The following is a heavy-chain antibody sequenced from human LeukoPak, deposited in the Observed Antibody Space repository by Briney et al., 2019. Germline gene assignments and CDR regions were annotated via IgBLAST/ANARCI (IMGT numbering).Heavy chain of an antibody. CDR3: ARDSEDYYDSSGSLYFDY. V-gene: IGHV1-46*01. J-gene: IGHJ4*02. CDR1: GYTFTSYY. D-gene: IGHD3-22*01. CDR2: INPSGGST. Sequence: APVKVSCKASGYTFTSYYMHWVRQAPGQGLEWMGIINPSGGSTSYAQKFQGRVTMTRDTSTSTVYMELSSLRSEDTAVYYCARDSEDYYDSSGSLYFDYWGQGTLVTVSS.